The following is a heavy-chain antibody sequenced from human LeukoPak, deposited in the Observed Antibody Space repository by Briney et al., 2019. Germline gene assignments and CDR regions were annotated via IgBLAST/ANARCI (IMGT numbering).Heavy chain of an antibody. CDR2: IIPIFGTA. CDR3: ARDNAPYDFWGGPNAAGNWFDP. CDR1: GGTFSSYA. J-gene: IGHJ5*02. D-gene: IGHD3-3*01. V-gene: IGHV1-69*05. Sequence: ASVKVSCKASGGTFSSYAISWVRQAPGQGLEWMGGIIPIFGTANYAQKFQGRLTITTDESTSTAYMELSSLRYEDTAVYYCARDNAPYDFWGGPNAAGNWFDPWGQGTLVTVSS.